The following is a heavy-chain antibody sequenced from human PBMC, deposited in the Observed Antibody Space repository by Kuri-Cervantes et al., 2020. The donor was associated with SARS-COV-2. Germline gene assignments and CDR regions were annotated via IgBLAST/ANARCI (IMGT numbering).Heavy chain of an antibody. D-gene: IGHD2-15*01. V-gene: IGHV1-18*01. J-gene: IGHJ4*02. Sequence: ASVKVSCKASGGTFSSYAISWVRQAPGQGLACMGWISAYNGNTNYAQKLQGSVTMTTDTSTSTAYMELRSLRSDDTAVYYCARVYCSGGSRYSLDYWGQGTLVTVSS. CDR3: ARVYCSGGSRYSLDY. CDR1: GGTFSSYA. CDR2: ISAYNGNT.